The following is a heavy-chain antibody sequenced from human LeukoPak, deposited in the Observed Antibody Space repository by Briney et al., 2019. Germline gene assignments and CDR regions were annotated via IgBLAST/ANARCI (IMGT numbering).Heavy chain of an antibody. Sequence: GGSLRLSCAASGFTFNSYGIHWVRQAPGKGLEWVAFIRYDGSSKYYVDSVKGRFTISRDNSKNTLYLQMNSLRAEDTAVYYCAKDGGGLTGTTYYYYYMDVWGKGTTVTVSS. J-gene: IGHJ6*03. CDR2: IRYDGSSK. CDR1: GFTFNSYG. V-gene: IGHV3-30*02. CDR3: AKDGGGLTGTTYYYYYMDV. D-gene: IGHD1-20*01.